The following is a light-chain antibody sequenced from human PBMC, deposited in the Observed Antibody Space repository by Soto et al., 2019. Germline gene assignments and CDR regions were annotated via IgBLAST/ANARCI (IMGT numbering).Light chain of an antibody. CDR1: ALPKQY. J-gene: IGLJ3*02. CDR2: KDK. CDR3: QSSDRGDTYWV. V-gene: IGLV3-25*02. Sequence: SYELTQPPSVSVSPGQTARIACSGDALPKQYAYWYQQKPGQAPVLLIYKDKERPSGIPGRFSGSSSGTTVTLTIGGVLAEDEADYYCQSSDRGDTYWVFGGGTKLTVL.